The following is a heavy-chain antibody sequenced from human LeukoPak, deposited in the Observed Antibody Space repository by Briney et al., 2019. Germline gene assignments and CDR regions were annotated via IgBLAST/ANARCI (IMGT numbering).Heavy chain of an antibody. D-gene: IGHD3-16*01. V-gene: IGHV4-59*03. CDR1: GGSISSYY. Sequence: PSETLSLTCTVSGGSISSYYWSWIRQPPGKGLEWIGYFFSSGSTNYNPSLKSRVTMSLDTSKNQLSLKLTSVTAADTAVYYCAVLGSYALDYWGQGTLVTVSS. J-gene: IGHJ4*02. CDR2: FFSSGST. CDR3: AVLGSYALDY.